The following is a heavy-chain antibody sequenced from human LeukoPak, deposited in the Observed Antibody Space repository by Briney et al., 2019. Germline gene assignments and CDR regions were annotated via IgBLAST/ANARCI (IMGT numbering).Heavy chain of an antibody. Sequence: SETLSLTCNVSGGSTSTSNCHWGWIRQSPGKGLEWIGSISYSGSANYNPSLKSRVTVSVDTSKNQFSLNLTSVTAADTAVYYCARDNLVPTGYFDLWGRGTLVTVSS. D-gene: IGHD2-2*01. CDR1: GGSTSTSNCH. CDR3: ARDNLVPTGYFDL. J-gene: IGHJ2*01. V-gene: IGHV4-39*02. CDR2: ISYSGSA.